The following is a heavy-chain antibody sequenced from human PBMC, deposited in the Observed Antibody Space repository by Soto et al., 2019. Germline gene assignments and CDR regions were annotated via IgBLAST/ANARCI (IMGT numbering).Heavy chain of an antibody. Sequence: PSQTLSLTCAISGDSVSSNSAAWNWIRQSQSRGLEWLGRTYYRSKWYNDYAVSVKSRITINPDTSKNQFSLQLNSVTPEDTAVYYCARGSIVLMVYAMNYYYYYMDVWGKRTTVTVSS. J-gene: IGHJ6*03. CDR2: TYYRSKWYN. D-gene: IGHD2-8*01. CDR1: GDSVSSNSAA. V-gene: IGHV6-1*01. CDR3: ARGSIVLMVYAMNYYYYYMDV.